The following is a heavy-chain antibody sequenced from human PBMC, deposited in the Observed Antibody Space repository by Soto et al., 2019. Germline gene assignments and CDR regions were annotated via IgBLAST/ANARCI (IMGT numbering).Heavy chain of an antibody. D-gene: IGHD1-1*01. V-gene: IGHV3-33*01. CDR1: GFTFSSYG. J-gene: IGHJ6*02. CDR2: IWYDGSNK. Sequence: QVQLVESGGGVVQPGRSLRLSCAASGFTFSSYGMHWVRQAPGKGLEWVAVIWYDGSNKYYADSVKGRFTISRDNSKNTLYLQMNSRRAEDTAVYYFARETNYYGMDVWGQGTTVTGSS. CDR3: ARETNYYGMDV.